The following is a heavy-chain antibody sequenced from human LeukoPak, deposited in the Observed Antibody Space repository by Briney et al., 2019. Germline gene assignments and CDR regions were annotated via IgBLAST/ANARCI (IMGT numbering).Heavy chain of an antibody. CDR3: ARDQYCSSTSCYAYYYGMDV. CDR1: GGTFSSYA. Sequence: GASVKVSCKASGGTFSSYAISWVRQAPGQGLEWMGGIIPIFGTANYAQKFQGRVTITADESTSTAYMELSSLRSEDTAVYYCARDQYCSSTSCYAYYYGMDVWGKGTTVTVSS. V-gene: IGHV1-69*13. J-gene: IGHJ6*04. D-gene: IGHD2-2*01. CDR2: IIPIFGTA.